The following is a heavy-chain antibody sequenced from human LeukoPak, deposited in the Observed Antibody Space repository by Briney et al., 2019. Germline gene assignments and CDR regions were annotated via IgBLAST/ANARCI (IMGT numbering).Heavy chain of an antibody. V-gene: IGHV1-2*06. CDR1: GYTFTGYS. Sequence: ASVKVSCKASGYTFTGYSMHWVRQAPGQGLEWLGQINPNSGGTNYAQNFQGRVTMTRDTSVSTAYMGLSRLRSDDTAVYYCARMFGPDAGFDYWGQGTLVPVSS. CDR3: ARMFGPDAGFDY. D-gene: IGHD3-16*01. J-gene: IGHJ4*02. CDR2: INPNSGGT.